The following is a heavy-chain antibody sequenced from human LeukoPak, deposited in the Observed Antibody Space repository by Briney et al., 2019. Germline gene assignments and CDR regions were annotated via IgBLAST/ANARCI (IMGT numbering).Heavy chain of an antibody. Sequence: GGSLRLSCVASGVTVSNNYMKRVREAPGTGLEWGSLIYSGGKIHYADSVKGRFTISRDNSKNTLYLQMNNLRAEDTAVYYCARGGSVDVWGKGTMVAVSS. J-gene: IGHJ6*04. D-gene: IGHD3-10*01. CDR1: GVTVSNNY. CDR2: IYSGGKI. V-gene: IGHV3-53*01. CDR3: ARGGSVDV.